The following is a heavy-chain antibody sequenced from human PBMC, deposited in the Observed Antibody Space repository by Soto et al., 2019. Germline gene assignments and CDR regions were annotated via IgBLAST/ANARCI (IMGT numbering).Heavy chain of an antibody. CDR3: ARGYYGSGSYLVWFDP. V-gene: IGHV4-4*02. CDR2: IYHSGST. J-gene: IGHJ5*02. Sequence: SETLSLTCAVSSGSISSSNWWSWVRQPPGKGLEWIGEIYHSGSTNYNPSLKSRVTISVDKSKNQFSLKLSSVTAADTAVYFCARGYYGSGSYLVWFDPWGQGTLVTVSS. CDR1: SGSISSSNW. D-gene: IGHD3-10*01.